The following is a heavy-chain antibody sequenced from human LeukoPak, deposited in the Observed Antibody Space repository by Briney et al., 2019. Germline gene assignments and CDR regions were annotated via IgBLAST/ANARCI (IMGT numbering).Heavy chain of an antibody. J-gene: IGHJ3*02. CDR2: ISYDGSSK. D-gene: IGHD5-18*01. V-gene: IGHV3-30*04. CDR3: ARARSSYGYGDAFDI. CDR1: GFTFSTYA. Sequence: SGGSLRLSCAASGFTFSTYAMHWVRQAPGKGLEWVAAISYDGSSKYYADSVKGRFTISRDNSKNTLYLQMNSLRAEDTAVYYCARARSSYGYGDAFDIWGQGTMVTVSS.